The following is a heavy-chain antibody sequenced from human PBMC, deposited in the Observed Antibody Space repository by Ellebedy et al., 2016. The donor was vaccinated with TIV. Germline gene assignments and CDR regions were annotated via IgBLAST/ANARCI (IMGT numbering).Heavy chain of an antibody. D-gene: IGHD5-12*01. CDR1: GFTCSSCS. CDR2: ISSSGGST. Sequence: GGSLRLSXAASGFTCSSCSMSWVRQAPGKGLEWVSGISSSGGSTYYADSVKGRFTISRDNSKNTLYLQMNSLRADDTAVYYCAKGSNAWLRVIAYWGQGTLVSVSS. V-gene: IGHV3-23*01. CDR3: AKGSNAWLRVIAY. J-gene: IGHJ4*02.